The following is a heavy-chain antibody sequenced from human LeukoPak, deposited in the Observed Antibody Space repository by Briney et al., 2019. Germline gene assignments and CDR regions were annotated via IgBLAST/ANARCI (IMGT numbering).Heavy chain of an antibody. CDR2: IYSGGNT. CDR3: ARGGGEIAFDY. V-gene: IGHV3-53*01. CDR1: GFIVSRNY. Sequence: GGSLRLSCAVSGFIVSRNYVSWVRQAPGKGLEWVSFIYSGGNTYYADSVKGRFIISRDNSKNTFYLQMNSLRAEDTAVYYCARGGGEIAFDYWGQGTLVTVSS. D-gene: IGHD5-24*01. J-gene: IGHJ4*02.